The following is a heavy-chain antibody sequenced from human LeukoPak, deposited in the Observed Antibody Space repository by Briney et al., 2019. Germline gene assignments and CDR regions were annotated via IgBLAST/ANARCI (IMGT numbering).Heavy chain of an antibody. CDR1: GFTFSSYW. Sequence: GGSLRLSCAASGFTFSSYWMSWVRQAPGKGLEWVANIKQDGSEKYYVDSVKGRFTISRDNAKNSLYLQMNSLRAEDTAVYYCARVRYGWRYYFDYWGQGTLVTVSS. CDR2: IKQDGSEK. D-gene: IGHD4-17*01. J-gene: IGHJ4*02. V-gene: IGHV3-7*01. CDR3: ARVRYGWRYYFDY.